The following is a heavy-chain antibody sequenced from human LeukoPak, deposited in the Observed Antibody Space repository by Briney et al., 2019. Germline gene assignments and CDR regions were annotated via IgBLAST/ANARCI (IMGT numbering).Heavy chain of an antibody. CDR1: GYSFTSYW. J-gene: IGHJ6*02. D-gene: IGHD3-10*01. CDR3: ARHGLSGPYGSGTEIPKLYYYYGMDV. Sequence: GESLKISCKGSGYSFTSYWIGWVRQMPGKGLEWMGIIYPGDSDTRYSPSFQGQVTISADKSISTAYLQWSSPKASDTAMYYCARHGLSGPYGSGTEIPKLYYYYGMDVWGQGATVTVSS. CDR2: IYPGDSDT. V-gene: IGHV5-51*01.